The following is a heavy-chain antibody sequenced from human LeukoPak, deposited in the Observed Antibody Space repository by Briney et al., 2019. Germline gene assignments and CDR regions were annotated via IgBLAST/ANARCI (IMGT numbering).Heavy chain of an antibody. Sequence: PGGSLRLSCAASGFTFSNHGMHWVRQAPGKGLEWVAVVSYDGNNKYYTDSVMGRFTISRDNSRNTLYLQMNSLRAEDTAVYYCARDRSIYFYGMDVWGQGTTVTVSS. J-gene: IGHJ6*02. CDR1: GFTFSNHG. CDR2: VSYDGNNK. V-gene: IGHV3-30*03. CDR3: ARDRSIYFYGMDV. D-gene: IGHD6-6*01.